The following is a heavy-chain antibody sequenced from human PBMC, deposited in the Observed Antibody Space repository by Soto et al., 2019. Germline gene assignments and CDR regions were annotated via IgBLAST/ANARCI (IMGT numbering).Heavy chain of an antibody. J-gene: IGHJ4*02. Sequence: PVGSLRLSCAASGFTFSSYWMNWVRQAPGKGLEWVANIKQDGSEKYYVDSVKGRFTISRDNAKNSLYLQMNSLRAEDTAVYYCARAGARRYYDSSGYYYWGQGTLVTVSS. V-gene: IGHV3-7*03. CDR2: IKQDGSEK. CDR1: GFTFSSYW. CDR3: ARAGARRYYDSSGYYY. D-gene: IGHD3-22*01.